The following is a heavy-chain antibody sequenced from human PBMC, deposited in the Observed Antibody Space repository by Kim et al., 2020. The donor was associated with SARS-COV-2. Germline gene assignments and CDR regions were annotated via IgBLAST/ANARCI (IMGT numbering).Heavy chain of an antibody. Sequence: SETLSLTCTVSGGSVSSGSYYWSWIRQPPGKGLEWIGYIYYSGSTNYNPSLKSRVTISVDTSKNQFSLKLSSVTAADTAVYYCARELQGQYYYDSSGYSDAFDIWGQEKMVTVSS. CDR1: GGSVSSGSYY. V-gene: IGHV4-61*01. CDR2: IYYSGST. J-gene: IGHJ3*02. CDR3: ARELQGQYYYDSSGYSDAFDI. D-gene: IGHD3-22*01.